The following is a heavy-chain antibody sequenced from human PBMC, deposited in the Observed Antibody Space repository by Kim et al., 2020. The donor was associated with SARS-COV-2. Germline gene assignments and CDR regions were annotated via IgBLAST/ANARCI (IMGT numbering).Heavy chain of an antibody. Sequence: SETLSLTCTVSGYSISSGYYWGWIRQPPGKGLEWIGSIYHSGSTYYNPSLKSRVTISVDTSKNQFSLKLSSVTAADTAVYYCARKGGSPLGSFDYWGQGTLVTVSS. D-gene: IGHD1-26*01. V-gene: IGHV4-38-2*02. CDR1: GYSISSGYY. CDR3: ARKGGSPLGSFDY. J-gene: IGHJ4*02. CDR2: IYHSGST.